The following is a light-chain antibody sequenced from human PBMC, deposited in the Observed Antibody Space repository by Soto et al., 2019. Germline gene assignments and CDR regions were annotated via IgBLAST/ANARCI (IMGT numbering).Light chain of an antibody. CDR2: DAS. CDR3: QHYNNWPTWT. Sequence: DIQMTQSPSTLSGSVGDRVTITCRASQSISSWLAWYQQKPWKAPKLLIYDASSLESGVPSRFSGSGSGTEFTLTISSLQSEDFAVYYCQHYNNWPTWTVGQGTKVDIK. V-gene: IGKV1-5*01. CDR1: QSISSW. J-gene: IGKJ1*01.